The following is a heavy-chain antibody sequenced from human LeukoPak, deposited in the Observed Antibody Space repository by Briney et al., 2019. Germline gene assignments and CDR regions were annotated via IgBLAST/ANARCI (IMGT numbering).Heavy chain of an antibody. J-gene: IGHJ4*02. D-gene: IGHD3-10*01. CDR2: ISSSNDYI. V-gene: IGHV3-21*01. CDR3: ARAVRGILGCDY. Sequence: GGSLRLSCAASGFTFSSYSMNWVRQAPGKGLEWVSSISSSNDYIYYADSVKGRFTISRDNAKNSLYLQMNSLRAEDTAVYYCARAVRGILGCDYWGQGTLVTVSS. CDR1: GFTFSSYS.